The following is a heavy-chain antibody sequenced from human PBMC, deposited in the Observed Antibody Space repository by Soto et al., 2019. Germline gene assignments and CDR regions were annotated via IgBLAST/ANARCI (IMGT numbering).Heavy chain of an antibody. V-gene: IGHV1-18*01. D-gene: IGHD2-15*01. CDR2: ISAYNGNT. CDR1: GYTFTSYG. J-gene: IGHJ6*02. CDR3: ARYCSGGSCYRGYYYYYGMDV. Sequence: ASVKVSCKASGYTFTSYGISWVRQAPGQGLEWMGWISAYNGNTNYAQKLQGRVTMTTDTSTSTAYMELRSLRSDDTAVYYCARYCSGGSCYRGYYYYYGMDVWGQGTTVTVS.